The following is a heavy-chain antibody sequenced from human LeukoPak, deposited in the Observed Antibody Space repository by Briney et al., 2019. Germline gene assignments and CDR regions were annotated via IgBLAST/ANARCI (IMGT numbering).Heavy chain of an antibody. V-gene: IGHV1-8*03. CDR1: GYTFTSNH. Sequence: ASVKVSCKASGYTFTSNHINWVRQATGQGLEWMGWMNPNTGDRGYAQKFQGRVSITRDTSMSTVYIELSSLRSEDTAVYFCARTTSLTASGYDYWGQGTLVTVSS. CDR2: MNPNTGDR. CDR3: ARTTSLTASGYDY. D-gene: IGHD4-17*01. J-gene: IGHJ4*02.